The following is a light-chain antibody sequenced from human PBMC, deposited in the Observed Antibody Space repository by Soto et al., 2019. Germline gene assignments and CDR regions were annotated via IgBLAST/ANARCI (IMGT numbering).Light chain of an antibody. V-gene: IGKV3-20*01. CDR1: QSVRSSY. CDR3: QQYGNSPLT. CDR2: GAS. Sequence: EIVLTQSPCTLSLSPLERATLSCRASQSVRSSYFAWYQQKPGQAPRLLIFGASTRAPGIPDRFSGSGSGTDFTLTISKLEPEDFALFYCQQYGNSPLTFGGGTKVDIK. J-gene: IGKJ4*01.